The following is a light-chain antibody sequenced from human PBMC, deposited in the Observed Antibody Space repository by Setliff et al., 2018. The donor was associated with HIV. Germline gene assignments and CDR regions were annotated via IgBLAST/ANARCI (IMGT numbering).Light chain of an antibody. J-gene: IGLJ1*01. V-gene: IGLV2-14*03. CDR3: SSYTSSSTLV. Sequence: QSALAQPASVSGSPGQSITISCIGTSSDIAIYNFVSWYQHHPGKAPKLIIYDVSNRPSGVSNRFSGSKSGNTASLTISGLQAEDEADYYCSSYTSSSTLVFGTGTKVTVL. CDR2: DVS. CDR1: SSDIAIYNF.